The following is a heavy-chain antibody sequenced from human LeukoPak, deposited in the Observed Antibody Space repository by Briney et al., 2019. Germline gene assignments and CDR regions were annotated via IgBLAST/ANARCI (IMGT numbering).Heavy chain of an antibody. CDR1: GYTFTGYY. CDR2: INPNSGGT. Sequence: GASVKVSCKASGYTFTGYYMHWVRQAPGQGLEWMGWINPNSGGTNYAQKFQGRVTITADKSTSTAYMELSSLRSEDTAVYYCARAVLRYFDEPFGRYYYYYMDVWGKGTTVTVSS. V-gene: IGHV1-2*02. D-gene: IGHD3-9*01. J-gene: IGHJ6*03. CDR3: ARAVLRYFDEPFGRYYYYYMDV.